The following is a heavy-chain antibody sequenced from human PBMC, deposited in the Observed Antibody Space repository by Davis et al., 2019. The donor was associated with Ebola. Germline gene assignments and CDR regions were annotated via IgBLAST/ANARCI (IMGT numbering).Heavy chain of an antibody. V-gene: IGHV4-34*01. CDR2: INHSGRT. D-gene: IGHD3-3*01. CDR3: ARAVRFLEWLSAEYYFDY. Sequence: SETLSLTCAVYGGSFSGYYWSWIRQLPGKGLEWIGEINHSGRTNYNPSLKSRVTLSVDTSKNQFSLKLSSVTAADTAVYYCARAVRFLEWLSAEYYFDYWGQGTLVTVSS. J-gene: IGHJ4*02. CDR1: GGSFSGYY.